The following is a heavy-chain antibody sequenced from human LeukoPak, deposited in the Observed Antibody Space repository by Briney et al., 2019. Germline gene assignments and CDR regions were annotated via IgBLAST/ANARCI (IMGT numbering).Heavy chain of an antibody. Sequence: GGSLRLSCAASGFTFSSYAMSWVRQAPGKGLEWVSAISGSGGSTYYADSVKGRFTISRDNSKDTLYLQMNSLRAEDTAVYYCAKDRDTAMVSLYDYWGQGTLVTVSS. V-gene: IGHV3-23*01. CDR2: ISGSGGST. D-gene: IGHD5-18*01. J-gene: IGHJ4*02. CDR3: AKDRDTAMVSLYDY. CDR1: GFTFSSYA.